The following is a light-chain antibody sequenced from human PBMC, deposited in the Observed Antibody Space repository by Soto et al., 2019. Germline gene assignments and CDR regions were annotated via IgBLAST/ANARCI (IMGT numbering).Light chain of an antibody. J-gene: IGKJ4*01. V-gene: IGKV3-15*01. CDR3: QQYNNWPQT. Sequence: EIVMTQSPATLSVSPGERATLSCRASQSVSSNLAWYQQKPGQAPRLLIYGASTRATGIPARFSGSGSGTEFTLTIGSLQSEDFAVYYCQQYNNWPQTFGGGTRVDIK. CDR2: GAS. CDR1: QSVSSN.